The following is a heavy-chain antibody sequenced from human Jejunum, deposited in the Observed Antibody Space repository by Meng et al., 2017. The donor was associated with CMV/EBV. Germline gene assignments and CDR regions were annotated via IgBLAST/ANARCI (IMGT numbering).Heavy chain of an antibody. CDR3: APGFRSWSGSYSS. CDR2: ITHSGST. CDR1: GAPFSGY. J-gene: IGHJ4*02. V-gene: IGHV4-34*01. D-gene: IGHD1-26*01. Sequence: QVHLQQGGGGLLKPSETLSLPCGVYGAPFSGYWSWVRQPPGKGLEWIGEITHSGSTNYNVSLKSRVTISIDTSKNQFSLKLSSVTATDTAVYYCAPGFRSWSGSYSSWGQGTLVTVSS.